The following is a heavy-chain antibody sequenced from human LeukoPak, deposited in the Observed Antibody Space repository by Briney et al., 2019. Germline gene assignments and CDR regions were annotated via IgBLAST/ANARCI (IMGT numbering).Heavy chain of an antibody. J-gene: IGHJ4*02. V-gene: IGHV3-15*01. Sequence: GGSLRLSCAASGFTFSNAWMSWVRQAPGKGLEWVGRIKSKTDGGTTDYAAPVKGRFTISRDDAKNTLYLQMGSLRAEDTAVYYCARPGTGYSDYDWDYWGQGTLVTVSS. CDR2: IKSKTDGGTT. CDR1: GFTFSNAW. CDR3: ARPGTGYSDYDWDY. D-gene: IGHD5-12*01.